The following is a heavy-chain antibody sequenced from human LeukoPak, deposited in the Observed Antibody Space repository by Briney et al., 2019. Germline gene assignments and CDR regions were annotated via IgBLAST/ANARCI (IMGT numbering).Heavy chain of an antibody. D-gene: IGHD6-13*01. CDR1: GGSININTYY. CDR2: IYYSGST. Sequence: SETLSLTCTVSGGSININTYYWGWIRQPPGKGLEWIGSIYYSGSTNYNPSLKSRVTMSVDTSRNQFSLKLSSVTAADTALYYCARAGSSSWYIDYWGQGTLVTVSS. CDR3: ARAGSSSWYIDY. J-gene: IGHJ4*02. V-gene: IGHV4-39*07.